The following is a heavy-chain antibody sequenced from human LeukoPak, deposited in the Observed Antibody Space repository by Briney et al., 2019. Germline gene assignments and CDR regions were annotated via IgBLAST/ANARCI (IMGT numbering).Heavy chain of an antibody. J-gene: IGHJ3*02. CDR3: ARARTYYDILTGYVPGRDAFDI. CDR2: IIPIFGTA. V-gene: IGHV1-69*06. Sequence: SVKVSCKASGGTFSSYAIGWVRQAPGQGLEWMGGIIPIFGTANYAQKFQGRVTITADKSTSTAYMELSSLRSEDTAVYYCARARTYYDILTGYVPGRDAFDIWGQGTMVTVSS. D-gene: IGHD3-9*01. CDR1: GGTFSSYA.